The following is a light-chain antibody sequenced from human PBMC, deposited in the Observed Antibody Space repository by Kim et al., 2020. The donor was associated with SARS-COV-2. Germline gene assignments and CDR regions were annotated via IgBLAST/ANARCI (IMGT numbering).Light chain of an antibody. CDR1: SLRTYY. CDR3: NSRVSSGNSYF. J-gene: IGLJ1*01. CDR2: GEN. V-gene: IGLV3-19*01. Sequence: SSELTQDPAVSVALGQTVRITCQGDSLRTYYASWYKQKPGQAPVLVIYGENNRPSGIPDRFSGSSSGNTASLTITGAQAEDEADYFCNSRVSSGNSYFFGTGTKVTVL.